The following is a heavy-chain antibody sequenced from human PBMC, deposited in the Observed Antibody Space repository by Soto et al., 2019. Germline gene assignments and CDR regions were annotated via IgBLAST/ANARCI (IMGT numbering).Heavy chain of an antibody. CDR1: GYIMTTYG. Sequence: QVQLVRSGTEVKKPGASVKVSCKASGYIMTTYGVSWVRQAPGQGLEWVGWISAYNDHTNYAQKFQGRVTMTTDTSTSTAYMELRSLRSADTAVYYCARGTYFDYWGQGTLVTVSS. J-gene: IGHJ4*02. CDR3: ARGTYFDY. V-gene: IGHV1-18*01. CDR2: ISAYNDHT. D-gene: IGHD1-1*01.